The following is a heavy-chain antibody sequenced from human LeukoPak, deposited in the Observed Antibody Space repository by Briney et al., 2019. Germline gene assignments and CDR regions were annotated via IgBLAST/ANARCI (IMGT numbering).Heavy chain of an antibody. CDR3: ASMSRDGYNRAPRY. CDR2: IIPIFGTA. CDR1: GGTFSSYA. J-gene: IGHJ4*02. D-gene: IGHD5-24*01. V-gene: IGHV1-69*13. Sequence: SVNVSCKASGGTFSSYAISWVRQAPGQGLEWMGGIIPIFGTANYAQKFQGRVTITADESTSTAYMELSSLRSEDTAVYYCASMSRDGYNRAPRYWGQGTLVTVSS.